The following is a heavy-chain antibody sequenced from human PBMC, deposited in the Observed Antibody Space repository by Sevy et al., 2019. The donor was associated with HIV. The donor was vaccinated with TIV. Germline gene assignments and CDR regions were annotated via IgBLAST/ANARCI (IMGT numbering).Heavy chain of an antibody. CDR2: IRFEGNSK. CDR1: GFTFSTYG. D-gene: IGHD2-21*01. CDR3: ARAHCGGDCYLVFDY. J-gene: IGHJ4*02. V-gene: IGHV3-30*02. Sequence: GGSLRLSCAASGFTFSTYGMHWVRQAPGKGLEWVAFIRFEGNSKYYADSVKGRFTISRDNSKNTLDLQLNSLTAEDPAVYYCARAHCGGDCYLVFDYRGQGTLVTVSS.